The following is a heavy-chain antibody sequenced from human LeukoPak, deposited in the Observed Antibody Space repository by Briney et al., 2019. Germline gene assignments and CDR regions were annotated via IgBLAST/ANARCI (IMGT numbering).Heavy chain of an antibody. Sequence: SETLSLTCTVSGGSISNYYWSWIRQPPGKGLEWIGYIFNGGSTNYNPSLKSRVTISADTSKNQFSLKLNSVTAADTAVYYCARDHGFLEWYPGYWGQGTLVTVSS. CDR1: GGSISNYY. J-gene: IGHJ4*02. D-gene: IGHD3-3*01. CDR2: IFNGGST. CDR3: ARDHGFLEWYPGY. V-gene: IGHV4-59*01.